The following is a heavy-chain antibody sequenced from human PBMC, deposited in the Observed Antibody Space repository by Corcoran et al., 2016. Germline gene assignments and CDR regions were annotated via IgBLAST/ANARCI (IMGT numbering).Heavy chain of an antibody. V-gene: IGHV5-51*01. J-gene: IGHJ4*02. CDR2: IYPGDSDT. Sequence: EVQLVQSGAEVTKPGESLKISCKGSGYSFTSSWIGWVRQMPGKGLEGMGIIYPGDSDTRYSPSFQGQVTISADKSISTAYLQWRGLKASDTAMYYCASNLYSGSYPSFFDYWGQGTLVTVSS. CDR1: GYSFTSSW. CDR3: ASNLYSGSYPSFFDY. D-gene: IGHD1-26*01.